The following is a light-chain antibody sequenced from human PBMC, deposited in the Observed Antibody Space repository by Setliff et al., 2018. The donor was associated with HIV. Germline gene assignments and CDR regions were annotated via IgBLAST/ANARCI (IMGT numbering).Light chain of an antibody. CDR2: DVT. CDR1: SSDVGSYNF. Sequence: QSALAQPASVSGSPGQSITLSCTGTSSDVGSYNFVSWYQQHPGRAPKLMIYDVTKRPSGVSDRFSGSKSGNTASLTISGLQTEDEADYYCCSYTSSLTYVFGTGTKVTLL. J-gene: IGLJ1*01. CDR3: CSYTSSLTYV. V-gene: IGLV2-14*03.